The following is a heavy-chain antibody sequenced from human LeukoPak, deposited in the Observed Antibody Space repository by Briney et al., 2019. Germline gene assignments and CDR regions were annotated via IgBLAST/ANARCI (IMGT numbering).Heavy chain of an antibody. CDR1: GGSISSYY. Sequence: PSETLSLTCTVSGGSISSYYWSWIRQPAGKGLEWIGRIYTSGSTNYNPSLKSRVTISVDKSKNQFSLKLSSVTAADTAVYYCASWGAATPPGGRYYYYYYMDVWGKGTTVTVSS. CDR2: IYTSGST. V-gene: IGHV4-4*07. CDR3: ASWGAATPPGGRYYYYYYMDV. D-gene: IGHD2-15*01. J-gene: IGHJ6*03.